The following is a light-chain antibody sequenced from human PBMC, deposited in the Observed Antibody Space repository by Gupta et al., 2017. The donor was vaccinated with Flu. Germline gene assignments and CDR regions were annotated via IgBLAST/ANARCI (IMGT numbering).Light chain of an antibody. Sequence: SSELTQDPAVSVALGQTVRITCQGDSLRNSYASWSQQKPGQAPLLVIYAKNIRPPGIPDRFSGSSSGNTASLTITGAQAEDEADYYCNSRDSTDNHQAVFGGGTKLTVL. J-gene: IGLJ2*01. CDR3: NSRDSTDNHQAV. V-gene: IGLV3-19*01. CDR2: AKN. CDR1: SLRNSY.